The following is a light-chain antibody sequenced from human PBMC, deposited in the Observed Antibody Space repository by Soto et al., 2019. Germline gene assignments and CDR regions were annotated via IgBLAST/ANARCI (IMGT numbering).Light chain of an antibody. CDR3: QQYNSYSYT. Sequence: DIQMTQSPSTLSASVGDRVTITCRASQSISSWLAWYQQKPGKAPKLLIYDASSLESGVPSRFSGSGSGTEFTLTIRSLQPDDFATYYCQQYNSYSYTFGQGTKREIK. CDR1: QSISSW. J-gene: IGKJ2*01. CDR2: DAS. V-gene: IGKV1-5*01.